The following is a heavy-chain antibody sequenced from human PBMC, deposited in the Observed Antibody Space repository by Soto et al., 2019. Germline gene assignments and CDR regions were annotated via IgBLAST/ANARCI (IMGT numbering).Heavy chain of an antibody. D-gene: IGHD3-10*01. CDR2: INHSGST. CDR1: GGSFSGYY. Sequence: SETLSLTCAVYGGSFSGYYWSWIRQPPGKGLEWIGEINHSGSTNYNPSLKSRVTISVDTSKNQFSLKLSSVTAADTAVYYCARTFIYYGSGSYYRGGWFDPWGQGTLVTVSS. CDR3: ARTFIYYGSGSYYRGGWFDP. V-gene: IGHV4-34*01. J-gene: IGHJ5*02.